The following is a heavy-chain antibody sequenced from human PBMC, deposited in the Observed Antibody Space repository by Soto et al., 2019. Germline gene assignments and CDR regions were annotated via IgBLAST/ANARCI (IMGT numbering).Heavy chain of an antibody. CDR3: ARHPTRHSSPPDS. J-gene: IGHJ4*02. Sequence: PSETLSLTCSVSGGSIISDSYGWGWIRQPPGKGLEWIATIYYSGSSYYNPSLKSRVSISIDASENQVSLKLSSVTAADAAVYYCARHPTRHSSPPDSWGQGTLVTVSS. D-gene: IGHD3-22*01. CDR1: GGSIISDSYG. CDR2: IYYSGSS. V-gene: IGHV4-39*01.